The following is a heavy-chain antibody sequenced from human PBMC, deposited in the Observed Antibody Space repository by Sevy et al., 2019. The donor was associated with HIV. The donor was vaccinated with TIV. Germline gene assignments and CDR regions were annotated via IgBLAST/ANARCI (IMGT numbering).Heavy chain of an antibody. CDR2: ISYDGSNK. J-gene: IGHJ6*02. CDR1: GFTFSSYA. D-gene: IGHD3-3*01. Sequence: GGSLRLSCAASGFTFSSYAMHWVRQAPGKGLEWVAVISYDGSNKYYADSVKGRFTISRDNSKNTLYLQMNSLRAEDTAVYYCARDLRFLEMQYGMDVWGQWTTVTVSS. CDR3: ARDLRFLEMQYGMDV. V-gene: IGHV3-30-3*01.